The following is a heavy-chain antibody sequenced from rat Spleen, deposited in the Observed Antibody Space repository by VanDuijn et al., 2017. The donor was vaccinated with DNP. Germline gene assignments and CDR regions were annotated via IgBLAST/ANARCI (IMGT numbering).Heavy chain of an antibody. D-gene: IGHD1-9*01. Sequence: EVQLVESGGGLVQPGRSLKLSCVASGFSFSDYDMAWVRQAPTKGLEWVACMSPTTRNSYYRDSVRGRFTVSRDDSTSTLYLQMDSLRSEDTATYYCTRGGTYYFDYWGQGTLVTVSS. CDR1: GFSFSDYD. J-gene: IGHJ3*01. CDR3: TRGGTYYFDY. V-gene: IGHV5-25*01. CDR2: MSPTTRNS.